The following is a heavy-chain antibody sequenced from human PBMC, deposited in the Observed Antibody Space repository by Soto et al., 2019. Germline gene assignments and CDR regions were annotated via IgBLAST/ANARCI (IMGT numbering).Heavy chain of an antibody. Sequence: EVQLLESGGGLVQPGGSLRLSCAASGFTFSSYAMSWVRQAPGKGLEWVSAISGSGGSTYYADSAKGRFTISRDNSKNTLYLQMSSLRAEDTAVYYCANPPLGYCSSTSCLSYYYGMDVWGQGTTVTVAS. D-gene: IGHD2-2*01. CDR2: ISGSGGST. V-gene: IGHV3-23*01. CDR1: GFTFSSYA. CDR3: ANPPLGYCSSTSCLSYYYGMDV. J-gene: IGHJ6*02.